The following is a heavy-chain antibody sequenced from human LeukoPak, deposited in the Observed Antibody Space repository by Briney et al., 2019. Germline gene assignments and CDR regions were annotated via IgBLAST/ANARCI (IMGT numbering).Heavy chain of an antibody. V-gene: IGHV1-69*13. CDR3: ARGPNKWLRYYYYYMDV. CDR2: IIPIFGTA. CDR1: GGTFSSYA. J-gene: IGHJ6*03. D-gene: IGHD3-22*01. Sequence: ASVKVSCKASGGTFSSYAISWVRQAPGQGLEWMGGIIPIFGTANYAQKFQGRVTITADESASTAYMELSSLRSEDTAVYYCARGPNKWLRYYYYYMDVWGKGTTVAVSS.